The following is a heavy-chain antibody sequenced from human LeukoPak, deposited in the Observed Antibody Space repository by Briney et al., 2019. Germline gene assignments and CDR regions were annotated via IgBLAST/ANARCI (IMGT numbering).Heavy chain of an antibody. J-gene: IGHJ4*02. D-gene: IGHD3-3*01. CDR2: ISSSSSII. CDR1: GFTFSSYS. CDR3: ARDQYDTWSRRGNFDS. Sequence: GSLRLSCAASGFTFSSYSMNWVRQAPGKGLEWVSYISSSSSIIYYADSVKGRFTISRDNAKNSLYLQMNSLRAEDTAVYYCARDQYDTWSRRGNFDSWGQGTLVIVSS. V-gene: IGHV3-48*01.